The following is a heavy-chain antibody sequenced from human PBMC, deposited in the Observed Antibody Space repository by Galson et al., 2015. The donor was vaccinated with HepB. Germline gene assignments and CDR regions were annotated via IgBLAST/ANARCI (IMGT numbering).Heavy chain of an antibody. V-gene: IGHV1-3*01. J-gene: IGHJ3*02. CDR1: GYTFTSYA. CDR3: ARDPYYYDSSGYYPRLHDAFDI. Sequence: SVKVSCKASGYTFTSYAMHWVRQAPGQRLEWMGWINAGNGNTKYSQKFQGRVTITRDTSASTAYMELSSLRSEDTAVYYCARDPYYYDSSGYYPRLHDAFDIWGQGTMVTVSS. CDR2: INAGNGNT. D-gene: IGHD3-22*01.